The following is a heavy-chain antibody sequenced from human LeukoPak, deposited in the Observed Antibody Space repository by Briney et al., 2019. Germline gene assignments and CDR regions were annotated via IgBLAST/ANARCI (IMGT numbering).Heavy chain of an antibody. V-gene: IGHV1-8*02. Sequence: GASVKVSCKASGYTFTSYGISWVRQAPGQGLEWMGWMNPNSGNTGYAQKFQGRVTMTRNTSISTAYMELSSLRSEDTAVYYCARAEGSHSGSTLAFDYWGQGTLVTVSS. D-gene: IGHD1-26*01. CDR2: MNPNSGNT. CDR1: GYTFTSYG. CDR3: ARAEGSHSGSTLAFDY. J-gene: IGHJ4*02.